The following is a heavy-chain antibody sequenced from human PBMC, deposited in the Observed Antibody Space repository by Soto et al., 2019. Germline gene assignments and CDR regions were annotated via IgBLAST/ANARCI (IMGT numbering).Heavy chain of an antibody. CDR1: GFSLSTSGVG. Sequence: QITLKESGPTLVKPTQTLTLTCTFSGFSLSTSGVGVGWIRQPPGKALEWLALIYWNDDKRYSPSLKSRLTSTKDTAKNQVVLTMTNMDPVDTATYYCAHRSAYDCWSGINYFDYWGQGTLVTVSS. CDR3: AHRSAYDCWSGINYFDY. J-gene: IGHJ4*02. CDR2: IYWNDDK. D-gene: IGHD3-3*01. V-gene: IGHV2-5*01.